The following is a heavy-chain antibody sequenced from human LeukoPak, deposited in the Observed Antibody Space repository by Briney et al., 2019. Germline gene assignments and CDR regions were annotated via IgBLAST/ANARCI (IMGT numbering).Heavy chain of an antibody. CDR2: INPNSGDT. Sequence: ASVKVSCKASGYTFIDYYLHWVRQAPGQGLEWMGWINPNSGDTKYAQNFQGRVTMTGDTSVSTGYMELSGLTSDDTAVYYCARDIWNLRLIYYWGQGTLVTVSS. D-gene: IGHD3-16*01. CDR3: ARDIWNLRLIYY. CDR1: GYTFIDYY. J-gene: IGHJ4*02. V-gene: IGHV1-2*02.